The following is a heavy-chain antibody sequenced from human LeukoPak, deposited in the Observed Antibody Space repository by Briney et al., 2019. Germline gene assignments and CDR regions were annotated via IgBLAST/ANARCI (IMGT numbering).Heavy chain of an antibody. CDR3: ARGRAVGVMVSPNGDYDY. Sequence: GGSLRLSCAASGFTFDDYGMSWVRQAPGKGLEWVSSISSSSSYIYYADSVKGRFTISRDNAKNSLYLQMNSLRAEDTAVYYCARGRAVGVMVSPNGDYDYWGQGTLVTVSS. CDR1: GFTFDDYG. V-gene: IGHV3-21*01. D-gene: IGHD4-17*01. CDR2: ISSSSSYI. J-gene: IGHJ4*02.